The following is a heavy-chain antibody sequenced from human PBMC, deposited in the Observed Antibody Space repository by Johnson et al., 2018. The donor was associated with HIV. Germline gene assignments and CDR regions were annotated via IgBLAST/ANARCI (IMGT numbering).Heavy chain of an antibody. J-gene: IGHJ3*02. CDR1: GFTFSSYA. Sequence: QVQLVESGGGVVQPGRSLRLSCAASGFTFSSYAMQWVRQAPGKGLEWVTLISYDGSNKYYADSVKGRFTISSDNSKNTLYLQMNSLRAEDTAVYYCARDQGGNHNAFDIWGQGTMVTVSS. CDR2: ISYDGSNK. V-gene: IGHV3-30*04. D-gene: IGHD1-14*01. CDR3: ARDQGGNHNAFDI.